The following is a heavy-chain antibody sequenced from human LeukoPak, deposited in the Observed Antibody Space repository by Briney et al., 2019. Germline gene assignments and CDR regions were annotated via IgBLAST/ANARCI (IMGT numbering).Heavy chain of an antibody. J-gene: IGHJ4*01. Sequence: SGTLCLTCTVSGYSISSAYYWGCLRQPPGRGLGWFGSIYHGVSTYYNPSLKSRVTISVDTSKNQFSLKLSSVSAADTALYYCARGQWGARLDNWGHRNLVTVSS. V-gene: IGHV4-38-2*02. CDR1: GYSISSAYY. D-gene: IGHD1-26*01. CDR2: IYHGVST. CDR3: ARGQWGARLDN.